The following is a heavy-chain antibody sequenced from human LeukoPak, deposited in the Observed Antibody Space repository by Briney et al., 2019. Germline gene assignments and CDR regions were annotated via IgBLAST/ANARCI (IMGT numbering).Heavy chain of an antibody. CDR3: AKGNKGGMIVPGERPKYFQH. D-gene: IGHD2-15*01. CDR2: ISGSGDRT. J-gene: IGHJ1*01. V-gene: IGHV3-23*01. Sequence: PGGSLRLSCAASGFTFSDYYMSWIRQAPGKGLEWVSGISGSGDRTYYPDSVKGRFTISRDNSKNTLYLQMNSLRAEDTAVYYCAKGNKGGMIVPGERPKYFQHWGQGTLVTVSS. CDR1: GFTFSDYY.